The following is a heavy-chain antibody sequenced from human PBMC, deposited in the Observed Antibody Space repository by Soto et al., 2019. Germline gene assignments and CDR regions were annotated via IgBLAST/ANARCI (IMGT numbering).Heavy chain of an antibody. J-gene: IGHJ4*02. CDR2: IRKRANSYTT. CDR3: AKTPRYCSSASCYLDS. CDR1: GFTFRDHY. V-gene: IGHV3-72*01. D-gene: IGHD2-2*01. Sequence: EVQLVESGGGLVQPGGSLRVSCAASGFTFRDHYMDWVRQAPGKGLEWVGRIRKRANSYTTEYAPYVRGRLTISRDDLNNSLYLQMNSLKTEDTAVYFCAKTPRYCSSASCYLDSWGQGTLVTVSS.